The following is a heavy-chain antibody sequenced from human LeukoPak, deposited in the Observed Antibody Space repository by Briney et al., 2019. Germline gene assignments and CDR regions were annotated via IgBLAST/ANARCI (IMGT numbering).Heavy chain of an antibody. CDR2: MNLNGGNT. CDR3: ARGLRYFDWLYLETYYYYVMDV. Sequence: ASVKVSCKASGYTFTSYDINWVRQATGQGLEWMGWMNLNGGNTGYAKKFQGRVTMTRNTSISTAYMELSSLRSEDPAVDYCARGLRYFDWLYLETYYYYVMDVWGQGPTVTVSS. J-gene: IGHJ6*02. D-gene: IGHD3-9*01. CDR1: GYTFTSYD. V-gene: IGHV1-8*01.